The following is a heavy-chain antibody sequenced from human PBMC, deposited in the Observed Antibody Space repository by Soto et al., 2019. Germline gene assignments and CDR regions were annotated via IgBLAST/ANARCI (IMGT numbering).Heavy chain of an antibody. CDR3: ARGQTGFDVKLDS. V-gene: IGHV1-69*06. CDR2: TIPISDSP. D-gene: IGHD3-10*01. CDR1: GGSFSEDA. J-gene: IGHJ5*01. Sequence: QVQLEQSGAEVKKPGSSVRVSCKASGGSFSEDAISWVRQAPGQGLEWMGGTIPISDSPKYAQKFQGRVTISADKSTGTSYMELSSLRSEDTAIYFCARGQTGFDVKLDSWGQGTPITVSS.